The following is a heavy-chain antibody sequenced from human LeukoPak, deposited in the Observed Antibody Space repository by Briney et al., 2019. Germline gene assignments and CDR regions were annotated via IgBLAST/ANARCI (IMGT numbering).Heavy chain of an antibody. CDR3: ASYCSGGSCSGMDV. J-gene: IGHJ6*02. CDR1: GGSISSSSYY. CDR2: IYYSGST. D-gene: IGHD2-15*01. V-gene: IGHV4-39*07. Sequence: SQTLSLTCTLSGGSISSSSYYWGWVRQPPGKGLEWLGSIYYSGSTNYNPSLKSRVTISVDTSKNQFSLKLGSVTAADTAVYYCASYCSGGSCSGMDVWGQGTTVTVSS.